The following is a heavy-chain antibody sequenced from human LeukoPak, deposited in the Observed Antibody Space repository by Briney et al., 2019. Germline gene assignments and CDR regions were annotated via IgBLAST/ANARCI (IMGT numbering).Heavy chain of an antibody. Sequence: GGSLRLSCAASGFTFSSYAMSWVRQAPGKGLEWVSAISGSGGSTYYADSVRGRFTISRDNSKNTLYVQLNSLRGEDTAVYYCAKGNNSRATSFDYWGQGTLVTVSS. D-gene: IGHD2/OR15-2a*01. J-gene: IGHJ4*02. CDR2: ISGSGGST. CDR1: GFTFSSYA. CDR3: AKGNNSRATSFDY. V-gene: IGHV3-23*01.